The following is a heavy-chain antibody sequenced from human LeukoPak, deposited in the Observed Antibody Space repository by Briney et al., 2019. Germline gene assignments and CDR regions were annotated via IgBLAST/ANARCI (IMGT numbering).Heavy chain of an antibody. Sequence: GGSLRLSCAASGLTFSSYSMNWVRQAPGKGLEWVSSITSSSRYMYYADSVKGRFTISRDNAKNSLYLQMNSLRAEDTAVYYCAFNSGYSSAWSPDYWGQGTLVTVSS. D-gene: IGHD6-19*01. V-gene: IGHV3-21*01. CDR2: ITSSSRYM. CDR1: GLTFSSYS. J-gene: IGHJ4*02. CDR3: AFNSGYSSAWSPDY.